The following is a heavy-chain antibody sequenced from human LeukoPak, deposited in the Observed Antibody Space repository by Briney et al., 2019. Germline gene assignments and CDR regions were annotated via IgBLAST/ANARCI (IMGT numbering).Heavy chain of an antibody. J-gene: IGHJ4*02. Sequence: GGSLRLSCAASGFTFSSYAMSWVRQAPGKGLEWVSGISGSGGSTYYADSVKGRFTISRDNSKNTLYLQMNSLRAEDTAVYYCAKALYYDFWSDRRPFDYWGQGTLVTVSS. CDR1: GFTFSSYA. D-gene: IGHD3-3*01. CDR3: AKALYYDFWSDRRPFDY. CDR2: ISGSGGST. V-gene: IGHV3-23*01.